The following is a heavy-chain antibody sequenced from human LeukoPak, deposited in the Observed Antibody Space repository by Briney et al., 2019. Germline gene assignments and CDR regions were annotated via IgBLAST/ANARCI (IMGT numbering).Heavy chain of an antibody. Sequence: SETLSLTCAVSGGSFCGYYWSWIRQPPGKGLKWIGEINHSGSTNYNPSLKSRVTISVDTSKNQFSLKLSSVTAADTAVYYCARRRKYYYGSGELDYWGQGTLVTVSS. CDR1: GGSFCGYY. V-gene: IGHV4-34*01. CDR3: ARRRKYYYGSGELDY. D-gene: IGHD3-10*01. J-gene: IGHJ4*02. CDR2: INHSGST.